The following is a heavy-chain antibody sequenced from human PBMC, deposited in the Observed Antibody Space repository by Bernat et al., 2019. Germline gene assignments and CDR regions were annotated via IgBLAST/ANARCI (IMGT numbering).Heavy chain of an antibody. J-gene: IGHJ3*02. D-gene: IGHD4-17*01. CDR1: KFTFSSYG. CDR2: IWYDGSNK. CDR3: ARDHGDGAFDI. Sequence: QVQLVESGGGVVQPGRSLRLSCDASKFTFSSYGMHWVRQAPGKGLEWVAVIWYDGSNKYYADSVKGRFTISRDNSKNTLYLQMNSLRAEDTAVYYCARDHGDGAFDIWGQGTMVTVSS. V-gene: IGHV3-33*01.